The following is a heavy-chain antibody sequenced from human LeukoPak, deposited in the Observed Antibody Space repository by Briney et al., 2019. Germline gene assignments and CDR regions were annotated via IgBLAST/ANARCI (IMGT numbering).Heavy chain of an antibody. D-gene: IGHD2-15*01. CDR3: ARGAAGSCNFHGCYYYYMDV. CDR2: LYPGDSET. V-gene: IGHV5-51*01. J-gene: IGHJ6*03. Sequence: GRSLQISCKGSGYSFTIYWVGWVRQMPGKGLGWMGILYPGDSETRTSPSIQGQVTISADKSISTAYLQWSSLKASDTAMYYCARGAAGSCNFHGCYYYYMDVWGKGTTVTVSS. CDR1: GYSFTIYW.